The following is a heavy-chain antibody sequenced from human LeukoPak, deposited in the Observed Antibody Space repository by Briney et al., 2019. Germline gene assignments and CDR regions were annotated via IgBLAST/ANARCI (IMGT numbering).Heavy chain of an antibody. D-gene: IGHD3-9*01. J-gene: IGHJ4*02. V-gene: IGHV3-23*01. Sequence: GGSLRLSCATSGFTFSSYAMSWVRQTPGKGLEWVSGIGASGGSTYYADSVKGRFTISRDNSKNTLYLQMNSLRTEDTAVYYCAKAEGYDILTGLDYWGQGTLVTVSS. CDR2: IGASGGST. CDR1: GFTFSSYA. CDR3: AKAEGYDILTGLDY.